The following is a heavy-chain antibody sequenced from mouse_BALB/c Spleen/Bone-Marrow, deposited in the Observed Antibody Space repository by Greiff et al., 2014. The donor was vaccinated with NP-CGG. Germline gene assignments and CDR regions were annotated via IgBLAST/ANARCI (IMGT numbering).Heavy chain of an antibody. Sequence: SGPELVKPGASVKMSCKASGYTFTDYIISWVKQRVGQGLEWTGEIYPGTGSTYYNEKFKGKATLTADKSSNIAYMQLSSLTSEDSAVYFCARRKNVWFAYWGQGTLVTVSA. CDR2: IYPGTGST. CDR1: GYTFTDYI. CDR3: ARRKNVWFAY. V-gene: IGHV1-77*01. J-gene: IGHJ3*01.